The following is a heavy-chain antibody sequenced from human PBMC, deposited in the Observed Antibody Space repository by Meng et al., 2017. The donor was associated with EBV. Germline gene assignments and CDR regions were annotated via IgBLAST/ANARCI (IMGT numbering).Heavy chain of an antibody. V-gene: IGHV1-18*01. J-gene: IGHJ4*02. CDR2: LSASNGNT. CDR3: ARVRTFGGVIPPDY. D-gene: IGHD3-16*02. CDR1: VYPFPCYG. Sequence: VQLVPSGAGLPQPGSSVKFSCKDSVYPFPCYGIIWVRQAPGLGLEWMGWLSASNGNTNYAQKLQGRVTMTTDTSTSTAYLELRSLRSDDTAVYYCARVRTFGGVIPPDYWGQGTLVTVSS.